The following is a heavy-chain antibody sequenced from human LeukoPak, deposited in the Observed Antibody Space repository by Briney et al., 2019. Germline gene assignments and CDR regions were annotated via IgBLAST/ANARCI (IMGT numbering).Heavy chain of an antibody. CDR1: GFTFSSYG. CDR3: AEDFHYDSTGDAFDI. CDR2: ISYDGSNK. V-gene: IGHV3-30*18. J-gene: IGHJ3*02. Sequence: PGGSLRLSCAASGFTFSSYGMHWVRQAPGKGLEWVAVISYDGSNKYYADSVKDRFTISRDNSKNTLYLQMNSLRAEDTAVYYCAEDFHYDSTGDAFDIWGQGTMVTVSS. D-gene: IGHD3-22*01.